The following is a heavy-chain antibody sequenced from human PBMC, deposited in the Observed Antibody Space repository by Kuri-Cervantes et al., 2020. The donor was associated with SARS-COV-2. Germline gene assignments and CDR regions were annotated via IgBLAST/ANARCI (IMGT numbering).Heavy chain of an antibody. CDR2: IYSGGST. CDR1: GFTVSSNY. D-gene: IGHD3-9*01. V-gene: IGHV3-66*01. CDR3: ARDYDILTHDAFDI. J-gene: IGHJ3*02. Sequence: ETLSLTCAASGFTVSSNYMSWVRQAPGKGLEWVSVIYSGGSTYYADSVKGRFTISRDNSKNTLYLQMNSLRAEDTAVYYCARDYDILTHDAFDIWGQETMVTFSS.